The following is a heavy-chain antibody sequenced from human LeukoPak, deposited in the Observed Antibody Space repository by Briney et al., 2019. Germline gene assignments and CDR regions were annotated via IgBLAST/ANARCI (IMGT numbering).Heavy chain of an antibody. CDR2: IRYDGSNK. CDR1: GFTFSSYG. Sequence: GGSLRLSCAASGFTFSSYGMHWVRQAPGKGLEWVAFIRYDGSNKYYADSVKGRFTISRDNSKNTLYLQMNSLRAEDTAVYYCAKDQSADMGNWFDPWGQGTLVTVSS. D-gene: IGHD2-2*01. J-gene: IGHJ5*02. V-gene: IGHV3-30*02. CDR3: AKDQSADMGNWFDP.